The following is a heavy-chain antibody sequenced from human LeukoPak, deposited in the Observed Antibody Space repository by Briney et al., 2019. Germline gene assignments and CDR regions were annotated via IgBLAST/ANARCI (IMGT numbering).Heavy chain of an antibody. V-gene: IGHV3-48*03. D-gene: IGHD1-26*01. CDR3: ARRSYYWVY. J-gene: IGHJ4*02. CDR1: GFTFSSYE. Sequence: GGSLRLSCAASGFTFSSYEMNWVRQAPGKGLEWVSYISSSGSTIYYADSVKGRFTISGDNAKNSLYLQMNSLRAEDTAVYYCARRSYYWVYWGQGTLVTVSS. CDR2: ISSSGSTI.